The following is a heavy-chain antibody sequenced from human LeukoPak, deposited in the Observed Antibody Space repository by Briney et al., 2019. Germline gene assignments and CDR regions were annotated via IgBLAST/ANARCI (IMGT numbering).Heavy chain of an antibody. CDR2: ISAYNGNP. CDR3: ARDPFSDTAMVNFDY. CDR1: GYTFTSYG. D-gene: IGHD5-18*01. J-gene: IGHJ4*02. Sequence: ASVKVSCKASGYTFTSYGISWVRQAPGQGREWMGWISAYNGNPNYAQKLQGRVTMTTDTSTSTAYMELRSLRSDDTAVYYCARDPFSDTAMVNFDYWGQGTLVTVSS. V-gene: IGHV1-18*01.